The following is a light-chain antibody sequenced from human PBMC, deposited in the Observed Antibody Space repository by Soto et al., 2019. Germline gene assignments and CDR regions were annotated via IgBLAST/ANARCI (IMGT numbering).Light chain of an antibody. CDR2: GAS. V-gene: IGKV3-15*01. CDR3: QQHNHWPS. Sequence: EVVMTQSPATLSVSPGERATLSCRASESVSDNLAWYQQKPGQAPRLLIYGASTRATGIPARFSGSGSGTEFTLTISSLQSEDFAVYYCQQHNHWPSFGQGTRVEIK. J-gene: IGKJ1*01. CDR1: ESVSDN.